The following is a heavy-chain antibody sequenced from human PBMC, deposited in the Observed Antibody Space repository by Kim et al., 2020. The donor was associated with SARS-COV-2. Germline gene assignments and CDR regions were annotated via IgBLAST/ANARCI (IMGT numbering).Heavy chain of an antibody. D-gene: IGHD4-17*01. CDR2: ISAYNGNT. CDR1: GYTFTSYG. J-gene: IGHJ4*02. V-gene: IGHV1-18*01. CDR3: ARVYGDYSVHLFDY. Sequence: ASVKVSCKASGYTFTSYGISWVRQAPGQGLEWMGWISAYNGNTNYAQKLQGRVTMTTDTSTSTAYMELRSLRSDDTAVYYCARVYGDYSVHLFDYWGQGTLVTVSS.